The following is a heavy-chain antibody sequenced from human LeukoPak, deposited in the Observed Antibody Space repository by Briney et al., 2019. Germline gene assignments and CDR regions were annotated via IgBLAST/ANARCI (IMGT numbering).Heavy chain of an antibody. Sequence: ASVKVSCKASGYIFTTYSISWVRQAPGQGLEWMGWISTYSGNINYAQKFQGRVTMTTDTSTSTAYMELRSLRSDDTAMYYCAIDRPSAIGTTARFDPWGQGTLLAVSS. J-gene: IGHJ5*02. CDR1: GYIFTTYS. V-gene: IGHV1-18*04. D-gene: IGHD1-1*01. CDR2: ISTYSGNI. CDR3: AIDRPSAIGTTARFDP.